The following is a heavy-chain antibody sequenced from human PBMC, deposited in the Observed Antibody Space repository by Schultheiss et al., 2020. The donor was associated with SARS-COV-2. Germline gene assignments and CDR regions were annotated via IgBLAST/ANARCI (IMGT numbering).Heavy chain of an antibody. CDR3: ARDGGDYSI. J-gene: IGHJ6*02. CDR2: IYYSGST. Sequence: SETLSLTCTLSGGSISSYYWSWIRQPPGKGLEWIGYIYYSGSTNYNPSLKSRVTISVDTSKNQFSLKLSSVTAADTAVYYCARDGGDYSIWGQGTAVTVSS. D-gene: IGHD4-11*01. CDR1: GGSISSYY. V-gene: IGHV4-59*12.